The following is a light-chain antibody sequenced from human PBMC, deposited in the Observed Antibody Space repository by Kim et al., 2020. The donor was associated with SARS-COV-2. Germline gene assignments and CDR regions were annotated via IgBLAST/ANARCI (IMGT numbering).Light chain of an antibody. Sequence: APGKTAMITCGGNNIGGKSVQWYQQKPGQAPVLVISYDSDRPSGIPERFSGSNSGNTATLTINGVEAGDGADYYCQVWDNRSDHAIFGGGTQLTVL. J-gene: IGLJ2*01. CDR3: QVWDNRSDHAI. CDR2: YDS. V-gene: IGLV3-21*04. CDR1: NIGGKS.